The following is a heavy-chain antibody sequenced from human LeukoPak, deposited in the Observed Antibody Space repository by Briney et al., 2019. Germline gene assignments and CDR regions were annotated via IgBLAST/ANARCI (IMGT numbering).Heavy chain of an antibody. Sequence: GGSLRLSCAASGFTVSSNYMSWVRQAPGKGLEWVSVIYSGGSTYYADSVKGRFTISRDNSKNTLYLQMNSLRAEDTAVYYCARDGSGPVYYFDYWGQGTLVTVSS. J-gene: IGHJ4*02. CDR3: ARDGSGPVYYFDY. V-gene: IGHV3-53*05. CDR2: IYSGGST. CDR1: GFTVSSNY. D-gene: IGHD3-10*01.